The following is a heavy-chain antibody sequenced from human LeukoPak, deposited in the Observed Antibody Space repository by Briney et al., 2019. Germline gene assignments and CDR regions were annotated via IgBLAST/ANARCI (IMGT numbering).Heavy chain of an antibody. CDR2: INHSGST. Sequence: SETLSLTCAVYGGSFSGDYWSWIRQPPGKGLEWIGEINHSGSTNYNPSLKSRVTISVDTSKNQFSLKLSSVTAADTAVYYCARRYYYDSSGYYLFQHWGQGTLVTVSS. CDR3: ARRYYYDSSGYYLFQH. V-gene: IGHV4-34*01. CDR1: GGSFSGDY. D-gene: IGHD3-22*01. J-gene: IGHJ1*01.